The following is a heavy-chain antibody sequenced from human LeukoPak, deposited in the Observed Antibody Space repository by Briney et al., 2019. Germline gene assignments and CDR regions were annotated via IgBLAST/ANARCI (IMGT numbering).Heavy chain of an antibody. J-gene: IGHJ4*02. CDR2: ISGSGGTP. CDR3: ARDRSTANGHCTGDYCYAELG. CDR1: GFTFNTYA. D-gene: IGHD2-8*02. Sequence: GGSLRLSCAASGFTFNTYAMSWVRQAPGKGLEWVSGISGSGGTPYYADSVKGRYTISRDKSKNTLDLQMNSLRAEDTAVYYCARDRSTANGHCTGDYCYAELGRGQGAQVIVSS. V-gene: IGHV3-23*01.